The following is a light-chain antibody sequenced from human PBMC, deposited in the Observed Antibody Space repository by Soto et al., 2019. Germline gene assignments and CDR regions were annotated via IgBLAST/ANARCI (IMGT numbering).Light chain of an antibody. V-gene: IGKV1-5*03. J-gene: IGKJ1*01. CDR1: QSINKW. CDR3: QHYSGDRAT. Sequence: ILLTQSPSTLSASVGDRVTISCRASQSINKWLAWYQHKPGKAPNLLIYEVSTLHSGVPSRFSGSGSGTEFTLTISSLRPDDFATYYCQHYSGDRATFGQGTKV. CDR2: EVS.